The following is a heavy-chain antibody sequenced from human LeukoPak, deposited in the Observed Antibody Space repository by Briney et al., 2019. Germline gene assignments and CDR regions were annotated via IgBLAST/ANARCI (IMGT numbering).Heavy chain of an antibody. CDR2: INWNGGST. D-gene: IGHD3-10*01. CDR3: ARDQWYYYGSGSLNY. J-gene: IGHJ4*02. V-gene: IGHV3-20*04. Sequence: GGSLRLSCAASGFTFDDYGMSWVRQAPGKGLEWVSGINWNGGSTGYADSVKGRFTISRDNSKNTLYLQMNSLRAEDTAVYYCARDQWYYYGSGSLNYWGQGTLVTVSS. CDR1: GFTFDDYG.